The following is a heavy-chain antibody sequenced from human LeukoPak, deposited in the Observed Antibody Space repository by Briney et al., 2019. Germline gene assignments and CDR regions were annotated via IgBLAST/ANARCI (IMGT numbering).Heavy chain of an antibody. CDR3: ARDPAP. CDR1: EFTFSGYA. CDR2: ISGSGSTT. V-gene: IGHV3-23*01. J-gene: IGHJ4*02. Sequence: GGSLRLSCAASEFTFSGYAMSWVRQAPGKGLEWVSTISGSGSTTWYADSVKGRFTISRDNSKNTLYLQMNSLKAEDTAVYYCARDPAPWGQGTLVTVSS.